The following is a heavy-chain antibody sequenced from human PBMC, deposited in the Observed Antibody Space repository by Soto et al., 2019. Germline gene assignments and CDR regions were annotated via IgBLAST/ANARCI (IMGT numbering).Heavy chain of an antibody. CDR1: GFTFSSYD. V-gene: IGHV3-64*01. CDR2: ISSNGGTT. D-gene: IGHD1-7*01. Sequence: EVQLAESGGGMVQPGGSLRLSCVASGFTFSSYDMHWVRQAPGKGLEYVSSISSNGGTTYYGNSVKGRVTISRDNSKNTLYLQMGSLRAEDMAVYYCVRRVSGNYDYWGQGTRVTVSS. CDR3: VRRVSGNYDY. J-gene: IGHJ4*02.